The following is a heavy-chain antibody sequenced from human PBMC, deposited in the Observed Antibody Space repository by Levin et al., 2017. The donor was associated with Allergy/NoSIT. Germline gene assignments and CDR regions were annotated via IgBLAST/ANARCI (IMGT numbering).Heavy chain of an antibody. CDR2: INAGNGNT. CDR3: AAGIAAAGGPYGMGGGGGGGGGGGECGGGVRRPGGGAGGRGVRGRRGLTSEGTGVYYCAAGRAAAGGSYGMDV. V-gene: IGHV1-3*01. J-gene: IGHJ6*02. CDR1: GYSFTTYA. D-gene: IGHD6-13*01. Sequence: ASVKVSCKASGYSFTTYAMYWVRQAPGQRLEWMGWINAGNGNTEYSQKFQGRLTITRDTSASTAFMELSSLTSEDTAVYYCAAGIAAAGGPYGMGGGGGGGGGGGECGGGVRRPGGGAGGRGVRGRRGLTSEGTGVYYCAAGRAAAGGSYGMDVWGQGTTVTVSS.